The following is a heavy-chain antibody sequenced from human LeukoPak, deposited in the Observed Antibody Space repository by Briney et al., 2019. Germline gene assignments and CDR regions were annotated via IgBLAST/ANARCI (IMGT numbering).Heavy chain of an antibody. CDR1: GYTLTELS. CDR2: FDPEDGET. J-gene: IGHJ4*02. Sequence: GASVKVSCKVSGYTLTELSMHWVRQAPGKGLEWMGGFDPEDGETIYAQKFRGRVTMTEDTSTDTAYMELSSLRSEDTAVYYCATPVARNYYFDYWGQGTLVTVSS. CDR3: ATPVARNYYFDY. D-gene: IGHD5-12*01. V-gene: IGHV1-24*01.